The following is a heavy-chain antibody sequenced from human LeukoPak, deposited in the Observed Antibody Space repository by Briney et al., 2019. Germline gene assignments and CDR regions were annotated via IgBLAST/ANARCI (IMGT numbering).Heavy chain of an antibody. V-gene: IGHV3-23*01. J-gene: IGHJ4*02. D-gene: IGHD3-10*01. CDR3: ARRASGSGTSLYYFDY. CDR1: GFTFSSYA. Sequence: GGSLRLSCAASGFTFSSYAMSWVRQAPGKGLEWVSVISNSAGSTFYADSVKGRFTISRDNSKNTLYLQMNSLRAEDTAVYYCARRASGSGTSLYYFDYWGQGTLVTVSS. CDR2: ISNSAGST.